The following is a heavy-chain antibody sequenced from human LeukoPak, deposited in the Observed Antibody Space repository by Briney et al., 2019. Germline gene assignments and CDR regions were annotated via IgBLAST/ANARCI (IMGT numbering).Heavy chain of an antibody. D-gene: IGHD5-24*01. CDR2: INHSGST. CDR3: ARGGRLRWLLQGWHLDY. CDR1: GGSFSGYY. J-gene: IGHJ4*02. V-gene: IGHV4-34*01. Sequence: PPETLSLTCAVYGGSFSGYYWSWIRQPPGKGLEWIGEINHSGSTNYNPSLKTRVTISVDTSKNQFSLKLSSVTAADTAVYYCARGGRLRWLLQGWHLDYWGQGTLVTVSS.